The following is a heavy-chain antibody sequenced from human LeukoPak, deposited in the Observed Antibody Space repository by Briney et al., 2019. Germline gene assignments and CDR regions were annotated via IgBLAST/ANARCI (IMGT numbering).Heavy chain of an antibody. D-gene: IGHD3-3*01. J-gene: IGHJ4*02. Sequence: PGGSLRLSCAASGFTFSNYWMSCVRRAPGKGLGWVANIKQDGSETYYVDSVRGRFTISRDNAKKSLYLQMNSLRAEDTAIYYCARDFWGAYRVDYFDYWGQGTPVTVSS. CDR1: GFTFSNYW. CDR3: ARDFWGAYRVDYFDY. CDR2: IKQDGSET. V-gene: IGHV3-7*01.